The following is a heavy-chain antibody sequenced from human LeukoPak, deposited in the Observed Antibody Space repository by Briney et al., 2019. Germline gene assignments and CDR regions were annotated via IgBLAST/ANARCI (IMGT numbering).Heavy chain of an antibody. J-gene: IGHJ4*02. D-gene: IGHD5-12*01. CDR1: GGTFSSYA. V-gene: IGHV1-69*13. CDR2: IIPIFGTA. CDR3: AAGDIVATPFDY. Sequence: SVKVSCKASGGTFSSYAISWVRQAPGQGLEWMGGIIPIFGTANYAQKFQGRVTITADESTSTAYTELSSPRSEDTAVYYCAAGDIVATPFDYWGQGTLVTVSS.